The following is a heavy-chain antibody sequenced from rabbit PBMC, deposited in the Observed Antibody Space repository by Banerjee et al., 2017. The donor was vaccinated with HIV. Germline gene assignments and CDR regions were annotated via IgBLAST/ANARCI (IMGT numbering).Heavy chain of an antibody. CDR2: IYPDAGTT. CDR1: GIDFSSYG. J-gene: IGHJ6*01. V-gene: IGHV1S47*01. Sequence: QEQLVESGGGLVTLGGSLKLSCKASGIDFSSYGISWVRQAPGKGLEWIAYIYPDAGTTDYASWVNARFTISLDNAQNTVFLQMTSLTVADTATYFCARKRAGGAGDLWGQGTLVTVS. CDR3: ARKRAGGAGDL. D-gene: IGHD4-2*01.